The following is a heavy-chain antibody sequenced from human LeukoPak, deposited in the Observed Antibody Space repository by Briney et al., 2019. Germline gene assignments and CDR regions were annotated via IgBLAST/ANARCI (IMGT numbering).Heavy chain of an antibody. Sequence: ASVKVSCKASGYTFTSYYMHWVRQAPGQGLEWMGIINPSGGSTSYAQKFQGRVTMTRDTSTSTVYMELSSLRSEDTAVYYCAKDIPIVGAPDYWGQGTLVTVSS. CDR2: INPSGGST. CDR1: GYTFTSYY. V-gene: IGHV1-46*01. CDR3: AKDIPIVGAPDY. J-gene: IGHJ4*02. D-gene: IGHD1-26*01.